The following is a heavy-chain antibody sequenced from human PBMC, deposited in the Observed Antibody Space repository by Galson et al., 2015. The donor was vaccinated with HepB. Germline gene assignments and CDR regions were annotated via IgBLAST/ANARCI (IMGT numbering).Heavy chain of an antibody. CDR2: IYYSGST. J-gene: IGHJ3*02. Sequence: TLSLTCTVSGGSISSGDYYWSWIRQPPGKGLEWIGYIYYSGSTYYNPPLKSRVTISVDTSKNQFSLKLSSVTAADTAVYYCARKYYDFWSGYYRDDAFDIWGQGTMVTVSS. CDR1: GGSISSGDYY. V-gene: IGHV4-30-4*01. CDR3: ARKYYDFWSGYYRDDAFDI. D-gene: IGHD3-3*01.